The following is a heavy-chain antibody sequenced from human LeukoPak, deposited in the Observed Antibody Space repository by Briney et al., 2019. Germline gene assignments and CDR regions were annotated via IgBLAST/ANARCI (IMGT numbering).Heavy chain of an antibody. D-gene: IGHD6-13*01. CDR1: GDSISSSY. CDR3: ARSAAGLSYGMDV. CDR2: IYYSGST. J-gene: IGHJ6*02. V-gene: IGHV4-59*08. Sequence: SETLSLTCTVSGDSISSSYWSWIRQPPGKGLEWIGHIYYSGSTNYNPSLKSRVTISVDTSKNQFSLNPSSVTAADTAVYFCARSAAGLSYGMDVWGQGTTVTVSS.